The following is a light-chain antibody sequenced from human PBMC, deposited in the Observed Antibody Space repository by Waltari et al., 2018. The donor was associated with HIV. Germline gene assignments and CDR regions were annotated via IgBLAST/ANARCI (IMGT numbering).Light chain of an antibody. V-gene: IGLV1-47*01. Sequence: SVVTQPHVASGTPGQRVTISRSGSTSNLGTSYVSCYQDLPGTAPKLLIYKNKLRPSGDPDRFAGSKSDTSASLAISGLRSEDEADYYCASWDDNLNSWVFGGGTKLTVL. CDR2: KNK. CDR3: ASWDDNLNSWV. J-gene: IGLJ3*02. CDR1: TSNLGTSY.